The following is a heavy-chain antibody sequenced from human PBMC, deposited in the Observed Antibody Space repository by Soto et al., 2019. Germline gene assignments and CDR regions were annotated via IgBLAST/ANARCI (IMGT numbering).Heavy chain of an antibody. CDR1: GGSISSSSYY. Sequence: LSLTCTVSGGSISSSSYYWGWIRQPPGKGLEWIGSIYYSGSTYYNPSLKSRVTISVDTSKNQFSLKLSSVTAADTAVYYCASRDPGTSVDYWGQGTLVTVS. D-gene: IGHD1-7*01. V-gene: IGHV4-39*01. CDR2: IYYSGST. J-gene: IGHJ4*02. CDR3: ASRDPGTSVDY.